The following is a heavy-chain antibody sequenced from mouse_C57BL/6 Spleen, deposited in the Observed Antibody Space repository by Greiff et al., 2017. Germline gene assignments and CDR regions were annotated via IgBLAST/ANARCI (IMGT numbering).Heavy chain of an antibody. J-gene: IGHJ2*01. Sequence: QVTLKVSGPGILQSSQTLSLSCSFSGFSLSTSGMGVSWIRQPSGKGLEWLAHIYWDDDKRYNPSLKSRLTISKDTSRNQVFLKITSVDTADTATYSCARVYYGSSYGRDYFDYWGQGTTLTVSS. CDR3: ARVYYGSSYGRDYFDY. V-gene: IGHV8-12*01. CDR1: GFSLSTSGMG. CDR2: IYWDDDK. D-gene: IGHD1-1*01.